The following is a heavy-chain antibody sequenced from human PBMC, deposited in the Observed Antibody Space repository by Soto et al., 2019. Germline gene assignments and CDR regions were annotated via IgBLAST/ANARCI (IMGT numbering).Heavy chain of an antibody. Sequence: PGGSLRLSCSASGFTFGSYAFHWVRQAPGKGLECVAVIKNDGGEKYYVDSVKGRFTISRDNAKNSLYLQMNSLRAEDTAVYYCARDGHNWNDLDYWGQGTLVTVSS. V-gene: IGHV3-7*01. CDR2: IKNDGGEK. J-gene: IGHJ4*02. CDR1: GFTFGSYA. CDR3: ARDGHNWNDLDY. D-gene: IGHD1-20*01.